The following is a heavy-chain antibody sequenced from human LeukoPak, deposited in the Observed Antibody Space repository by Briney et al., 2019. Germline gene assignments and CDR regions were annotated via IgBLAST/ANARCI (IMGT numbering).Heavy chain of an antibody. V-gene: IGHV4-31*03. J-gene: IGHJ5*02. CDR1: GGSISSGDYY. D-gene: IGHD2-2*01. Sequence: SQTLSLTCTVSGGSISSGDYYWSWIRQHPGKGLEWIGYIYYSGSTYYNPSLKSRVTISVDTSKNQFSLKLSSVTAADTAVYYCARDGTYCSSTSCLTYNWFDPWGQGTLVTVSS. CDR3: ARDGTYCSSTSCLTYNWFDP. CDR2: IYYSGST.